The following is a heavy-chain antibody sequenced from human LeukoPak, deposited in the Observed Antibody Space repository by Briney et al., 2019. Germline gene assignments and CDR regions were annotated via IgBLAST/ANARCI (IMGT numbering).Heavy chain of an antibody. V-gene: IGHV4-4*09. CDR3: AKHDTVFGAAHFYMDV. Sequence: SETLCLTCAVSGGSINTYYWSWIRQPPGKGLEWVGYIYSTGNTNYNPSLKGRVTISLDTSKNQFSLNLSSVTAADTAVYYCAKHDTVFGAAHFYMDVWGKGTTVTVSS. CDR2: IYSTGNT. CDR1: GGSINTYY. J-gene: IGHJ6*03. D-gene: IGHD3-3*01.